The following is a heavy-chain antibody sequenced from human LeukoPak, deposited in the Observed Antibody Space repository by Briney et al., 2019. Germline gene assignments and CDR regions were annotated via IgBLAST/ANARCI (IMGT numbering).Heavy chain of an antibody. J-gene: IGHJ5*02. CDR3: ARGPSYYDFWSGYPALDWFDP. D-gene: IGHD3-3*01. CDR2: IIPIFGTA. Sequence: GASVKVSCKASEGTFSSYAISWVRQAPGQGLEWMGGIIPIFGTANYAQKFQGRVTITADESTSTAYMELSSLRSEDTAVYYCARGPSYYDFWSGYPALDWFDPWGQGTLVTVSS. CDR1: EGTFSSYA. V-gene: IGHV1-69*13.